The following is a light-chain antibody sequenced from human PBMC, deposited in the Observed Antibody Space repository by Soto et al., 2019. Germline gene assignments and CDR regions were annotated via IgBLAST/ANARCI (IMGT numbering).Light chain of an antibody. CDR3: QHYNNWPPYS. V-gene: IGKV3-15*01. CDR2: GAS. Sequence: ETVMTQSPDTLSVSPGESATLSCRASQDVSTNLAWFHHKPGQTPRLVLYGASKRATGIPARFSGSGSGRHFTLTISSLQSEDFGVYYCQHYNNWPPYSFGQGTKLEIK. J-gene: IGKJ2*03. CDR1: QDVSTN.